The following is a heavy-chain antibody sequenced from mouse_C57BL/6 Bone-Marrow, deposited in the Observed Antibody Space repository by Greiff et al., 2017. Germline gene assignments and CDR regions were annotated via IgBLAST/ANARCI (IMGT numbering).Heavy chain of an antibody. D-gene: IGHD2-5*01. Sequence: EVKLVESGGDLVKPGGSLKLSCAASGFTFSSYGMSWVRQTPDKRLEWVATISSGGSYPYYPDSVKGRFTISRDNAKNTLYLQMSSLKSEDTAMYYCARGAYYSNYGDYWGQGTTRTVSA. CDR1: GFTFSSYG. J-gene: IGHJ2*01. V-gene: IGHV5-6*01. CDR2: ISSGGSYP. CDR3: ARGAYYSNYGDY.